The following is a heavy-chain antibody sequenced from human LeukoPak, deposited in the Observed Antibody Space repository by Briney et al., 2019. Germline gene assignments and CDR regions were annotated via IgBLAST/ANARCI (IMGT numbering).Heavy chain of an antibody. CDR2: IYYNGST. CDR3: ALVYSSSWSTRAFDI. V-gene: IGHV4-31*03. D-gene: IGHD6-13*01. J-gene: IGHJ3*02. CDR1: GGSISSGGYY. Sequence: SETLSLTCTVSGGSISSGGYYWSWIRQHPGKGLEWIGYIYYNGSTYYNPSLKSRVTISVDTSKNQFSLKLSSVTAADTAVYYCALVYSSSWSTRAFDIWGQGTMVTVSS.